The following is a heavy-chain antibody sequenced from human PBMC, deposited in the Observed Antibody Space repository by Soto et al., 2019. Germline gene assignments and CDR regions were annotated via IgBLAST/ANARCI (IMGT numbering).Heavy chain of an antibody. D-gene: IGHD6-13*01. J-gene: IGHJ6*02. V-gene: IGHV3-30*18. CDR3: AKYRRQLYYYYGMDV. CDR1: GFTFSSYG. Sequence: PGGSLRLSCAASGFTFSSYGMHWVRQAPGKGLEWVAVISYDGSNKYYADSVKGRFTISRDNSKNTLYLQMNSLRAEDTAVYYCAKYRRQLYYYYGMDVWGQGTTVTVSS. CDR2: ISYDGSNK.